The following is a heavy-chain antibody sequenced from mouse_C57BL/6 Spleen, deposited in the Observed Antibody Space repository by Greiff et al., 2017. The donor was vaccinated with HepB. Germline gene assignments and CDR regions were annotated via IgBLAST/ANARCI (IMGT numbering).Heavy chain of an antibody. Sequence: VQLQQSGAELARPGASVKLSCKASGYTFTSYGISWVKQRTGQGLEWIGEIYPRSGNTYYNEKFKGKATLTADKSSSTAYMELRSLTSEDSAVYFCAREGDYGYDAPWFAYWGQGTLVTVSA. CDR3: AREGDYGYDAPWFAY. V-gene: IGHV1-81*01. CDR1: GYTFTSYG. J-gene: IGHJ3*01. D-gene: IGHD2-2*01. CDR2: IYPRSGNT.